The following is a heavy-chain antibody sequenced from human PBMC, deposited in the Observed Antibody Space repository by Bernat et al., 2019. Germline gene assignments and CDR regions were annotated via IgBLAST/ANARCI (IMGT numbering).Heavy chain of an antibody. CDR2: IRYDGSNK. V-gene: IGHV3-30*02. CDR1: GFTFSSYG. Sequence: QVQLVESGGGVVQPGGSLRLSCAASGFTFSSYGMHWVRQAPGKGLEWVAFIRYDGSNKYYADSVKGRFTISRDNSKNTLYLQMNSLGAEDTAVYYCAKERSSRASDYYDSSGFDYWGQGTLVTVSS. J-gene: IGHJ4*02. D-gene: IGHD3-22*01. CDR3: AKERSSRASDYYDSSGFDY.